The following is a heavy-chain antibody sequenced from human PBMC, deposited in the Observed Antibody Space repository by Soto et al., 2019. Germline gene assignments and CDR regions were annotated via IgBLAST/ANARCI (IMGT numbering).Heavy chain of an antibody. V-gene: IGHV4-4*02. J-gene: IGHJ4*02. CDR3: AVPGAGDFDY. D-gene: IGHD6-13*01. CDR1: GASISTNNW. CDR2: VYHSGNT. Sequence: SETLSLTCAVSGASISTNNWWSGGQQPPGKVLEWIGEVYHSGNTNCNPSLKSRVTISIDKSNNQSSLRLTSMTAADTAVYYCAVPGAGDFDYWSQGTLVTVSS.